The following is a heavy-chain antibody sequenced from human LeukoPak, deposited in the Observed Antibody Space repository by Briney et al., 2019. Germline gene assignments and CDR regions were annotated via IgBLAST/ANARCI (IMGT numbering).Heavy chain of an antibody. J-gene: IGHJ3*02. Sequence: PGGSLRLSCAASGFTFSHYWMNWVRQAPGKGLEWVANIKEDGSENHYVDSVKGRFTISRDNAKNSLWLEMNSLGAEDTAVYCCARGNSGAFDIWGQGTMVTFSS. V-gene: IGHV3-7*03. D-gene: IGHD2-21*01. CDR3: ARGNSGAFDI. CDR1: GFTFSHYW. CDR2: IKEDGSEN.